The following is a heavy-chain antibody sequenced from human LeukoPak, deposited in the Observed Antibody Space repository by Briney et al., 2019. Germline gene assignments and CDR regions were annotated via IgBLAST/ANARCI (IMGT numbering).Heavy chain of an antibody. Sequence: PGGSLRLSCAASGFTFSSYSMNWVRQAPGKGLEWVSSISSSSSYIYYADSVKGRFTISRDNAKNSLHLQMNSLRAEDTAVYYCARDPGGSYYFDYWGQGTLVTVSS. D-gene: IGHD1-26*01. CDR2: ISSSSSYI. CDR3: ARDPGGSYYFDY. CDR1: GFTFSSYS. J-gene: IGHJ4*02. V-gene: IGHV3-21*04.